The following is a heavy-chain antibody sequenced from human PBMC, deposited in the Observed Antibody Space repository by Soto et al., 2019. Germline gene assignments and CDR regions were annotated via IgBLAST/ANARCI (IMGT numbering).Heavy chain of an antibody. CDR2: INHSGST. CDR1: GGSFSGYY. D-gene: IGHD2-21*02. CDR3: TRDGVVVVTAIIY. V-gene: IGHV4-34*01. J-gene: IGHJ4*02. Sequence: SETLSLTCAVYGGSFSGYYWTWIRQPPGTGLEWIGEINHSGSTNYNPSLKSRVTISVDTSKNQFSLKLTSVTAEDTAVYYCTRDGVVVVTAIIYWGQGTLVTVSS.